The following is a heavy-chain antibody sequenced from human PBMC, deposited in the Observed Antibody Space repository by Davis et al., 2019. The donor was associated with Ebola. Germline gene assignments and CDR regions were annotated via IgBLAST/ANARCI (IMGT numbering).Heavy chain of an antibody. CDR3: ARALYDSSGRYYYYYYGMDV. Sequence: KVSCKGSGYSFTSYWIGWVRQMPGKGLEWMGVIYPADSDTRYSPSFQGQVTISADKSISTAYLQWSSLKASDTAMYYCARALYDSSGRYYYYYYGMDVWGQGTTVTVSS. J-gene: IGHJ6*02. CDR2: IYPADSDT. D-gene: IGHD3-22*01. CDR1: GYSFTSYW. V-gene: IGHV5-51*01.